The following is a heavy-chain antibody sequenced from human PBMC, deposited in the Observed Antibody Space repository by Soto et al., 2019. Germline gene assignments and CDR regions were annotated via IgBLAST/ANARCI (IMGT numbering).Heavy chain of an antibody. Sequence: SETLSLTCAVSGGSVESSSCWSWVRQAPGKGLEWIGEIYHSGTFNYNPSLASRVSVSVDKSTNQFSLNLNSVTAADTAVYYCVRSVPAATWAYNGMDVWGQGTTVTVSS. J-gene: IGHJ6*02. D-gene: IGHD2-15*01. CDR1: GGSVESSSC. CDR3: VRSVPAATWAYNGMDV. CDR2: IYHSGTF. V-gene: IGHV4-4*02.